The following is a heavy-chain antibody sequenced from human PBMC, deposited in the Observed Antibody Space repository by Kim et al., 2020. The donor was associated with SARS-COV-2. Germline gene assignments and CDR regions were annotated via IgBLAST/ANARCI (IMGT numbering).Heavy chain of an antibody. D-gene: IGHD3-3*01. J-gene: IGHJ4*02. Sequence: ADSVKGRFTISRDNAKNSLYLQMNSLRADDTALYYCVKGPKTYYDFGFFDYWGQGALVTVSS. V-gene: IGHV3-9*01. CDR3: VKGPKTYYDFGFFDY.